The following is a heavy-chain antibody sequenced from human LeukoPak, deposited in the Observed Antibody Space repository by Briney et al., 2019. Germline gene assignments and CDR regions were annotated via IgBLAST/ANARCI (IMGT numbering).Heavy chain of an antibody. CDR2: ISYDGSNK. Sequence: GGSLRLSCAASGFTFSSYGMHWVRQAPGKGLEWVAVISYDGSNKYYADSVKGRFTISRDNSKNTLYLQMNSLRAEDTAVYYCAREATLLRKQWLAYWGQGSLVTVSS. D-gene: IGHD6-19*01. CDR1: GFTFSSYG. J-gene: IGHJ4*02. V-gene: IGHV3-30*03. CDR3: AREATLLRKQWLAY.